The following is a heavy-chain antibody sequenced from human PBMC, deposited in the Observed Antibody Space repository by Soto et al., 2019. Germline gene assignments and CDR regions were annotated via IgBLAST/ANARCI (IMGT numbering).Heavy chain of an antibody. CDR2: IYNSGST. J-gene: IGHJ3*02. CDR1: GGSISSGGYY. Sequence: QVQLQESGPGLVKPSQTLSLTCTVSGGSISSGGYYWTWIRQHPGKGLEWIGYIYNSGSTYYYPSPKSRVTISVDTSKNQCAPKLSSVTAADTAVYYCASAAPGWELDIGGQGTMVTVSS. CDR3: ASAAPGWELDI. D-gene: IGHD1-26*01. V-gene: IGHV4-31*03.